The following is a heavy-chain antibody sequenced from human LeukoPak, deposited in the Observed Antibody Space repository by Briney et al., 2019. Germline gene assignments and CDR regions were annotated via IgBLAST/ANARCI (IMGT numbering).Heavy chain of an antibody. CDR1: GGTFSSYA. D-gene: IGHD6-6*01. CDR2: IIPILGIA. Sequence: ASVKVSCKASGGTFSSYAISWVRQAPGQGLEWMGRIIPILGIANYAQKFQGRVTITADKSTSTAYMELSSLRSEDTAVYYCARDTVPQCSSSSASDYWGQGTLVTVSS. V-gene: IGHV1-69*04. J-gene: IGHJ4*02. CDR3: ARDTVPQCSSSSASDY.